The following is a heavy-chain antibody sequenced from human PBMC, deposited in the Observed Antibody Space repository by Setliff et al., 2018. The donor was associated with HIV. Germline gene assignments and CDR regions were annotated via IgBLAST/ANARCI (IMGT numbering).Heavy chain of an antibody. J-gene: IGHJ4*02. Sequence: ASVKVSCKASGYTFTDYYMHWVRQAPGQGLEWMGRINPNSGGTNYAQKFQGRVTMTRDTSISTAYMELSRLRSEDTAVYYCAPIDPFPHDYSNSSFDYWGQGTLVTVSS. CDR2: INPNSGGT. CDR1: GYTFTDYY. D-gene: IGHD4-4*01. V-gene: IGHV1-2*06. CDR3: APIDPFPHDYSNSSFDY.